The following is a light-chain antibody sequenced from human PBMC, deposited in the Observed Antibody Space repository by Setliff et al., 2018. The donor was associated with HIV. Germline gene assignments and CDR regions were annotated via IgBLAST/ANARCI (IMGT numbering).Light chain of an antibody. V-gene: IGLV2-14*03. Sequence: QSALTQPASVSGSPGQSITISCTGTSSDIGSSNFVSWYQQHPGKAPKVMIYNVDKRPSGVSNRFSGSKSGNTASLTISGLQTEDEADYYCSSNSINNLYVFATGTKVTVL. J-gene: IGLJ1*01. CDR3: SSNSINNLYV. CDR1: SSDIGSSNF. CDR2: NVD.